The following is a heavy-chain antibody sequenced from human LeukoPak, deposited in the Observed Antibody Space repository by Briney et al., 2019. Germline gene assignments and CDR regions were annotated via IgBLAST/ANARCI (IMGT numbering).Heavy chain of an antibody. V-gene: IGHV4-31*03. D-gene: IGHD6-6*01. CDR2: IYYSGST. CDR3: AREASRSSKAYDFDY. CDR1: VGSISSGGYY. J-gene: IGHJ4*02. Sequence: SETLSLTCTVSVGSISSGGYYWSWIRQHPVKGLEWIGYIYYSGSTYYNPSLKSRVTISVDTYKNQFSLKLSSVPAADTAVYYCAREASRSSKAYDFDYWGQGTLVTVSS.